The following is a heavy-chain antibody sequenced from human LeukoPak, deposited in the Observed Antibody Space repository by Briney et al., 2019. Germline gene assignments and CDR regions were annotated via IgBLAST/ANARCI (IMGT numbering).Heavy chain of an antibody. Sequence: GGSPRLSCAASGFMFSSNWMSWDRLAPGKGLEWVANIKEDGTETYYVDSVKGRFTISRDNAKNSLYLQMNSLRVEDTAVYYCAKEGRSLQTYWGQGTLVTVSS. CDR1: GFMFSSNW. CDR2: IKEDGTET. CDR3: AKEGRSLQTY. D-gene: IGHD5-24*01. V-gene: IGHV3-7*03. J-gene: IGHJ4*02.